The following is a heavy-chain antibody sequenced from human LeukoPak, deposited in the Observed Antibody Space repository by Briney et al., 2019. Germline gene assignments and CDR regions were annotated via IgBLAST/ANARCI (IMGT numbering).Heavy chain of an antibody. J-gene: IGHJ6*03. CDR3: ARVYSSSWYYYYYYMDV. Sequence: SVKVSCKASGGTFSSYAISWVRQAPGQGLEWMGGIIPIFGTANYAQKFQGRVTITADKSTSTAYMELSSLRSDDTAVYYCARVYSSSWYYYYYYMDVWGKGTTVTVSS. CDR1: GGTFSSYA. D-gene: IGHD6-13*01. V-gene: IGHV1-69*06. CDR2: IIPIFGTA.